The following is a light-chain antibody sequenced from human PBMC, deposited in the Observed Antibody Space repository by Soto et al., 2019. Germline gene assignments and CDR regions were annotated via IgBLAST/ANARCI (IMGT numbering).Light chain of an antibody. Sequence: DIQMTQSPSSLSASVGDRVTITCRASRIIDTYVDWYQQKPGKAPDLLIYLASTLQVGVPSRFSGSGSGTDVTLTISGLQPEDFATYYGKHSYNTPSTFGQGTRLDIK. CDR2: LAS. CDR1: RIIDTY. J-gene: IGKJ5*01. V-gene: IGKV1-39*01. CDR3: KHSYNTPST.